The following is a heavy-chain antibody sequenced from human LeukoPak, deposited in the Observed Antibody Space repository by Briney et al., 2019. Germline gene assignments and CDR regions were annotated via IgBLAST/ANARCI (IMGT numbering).Heavy chain of an antibody. V-gene: IGHV3-20*04. CDR2: INWNGDST. CDR3: ARDNGTRRSTLGAY. CDR1: GFSLDDYG. J-gene: IGHJ4*02. D-gene: IGHD3-10*01. Sequence: GGSLRLSCVASGFSLDDYGMMWVRQAPGKGLEWVSAINWNGDSTAYADSVKGRFTISRDNAMNSLYLQMGSLRGEDTAMYFCARDNGTRRSTLGAYWGQGILVTVSS.